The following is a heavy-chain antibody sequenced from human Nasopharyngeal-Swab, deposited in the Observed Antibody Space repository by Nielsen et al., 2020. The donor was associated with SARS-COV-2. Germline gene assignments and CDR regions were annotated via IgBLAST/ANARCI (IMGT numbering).Heavy chain of an antibody. Sequence: GESLKISCAASGFTFSSYAMSRVRQAPGKGLEWVSAISGSGGSTYYADSVKGRFTISRDNSKNTLYLQMNSLRAEDTAVYYCAKDYYDSSGYHPDAFDIWGQGTMVTVSS. V-gene: IGHV3-23*01. D-gene: IGHD3-22*01. CDR3: AKDYYDSSGYHPDAFDI. CDR2: ISGSGGST. CDR1: GFTFSSYA. J-gene: IGHJ3*02.